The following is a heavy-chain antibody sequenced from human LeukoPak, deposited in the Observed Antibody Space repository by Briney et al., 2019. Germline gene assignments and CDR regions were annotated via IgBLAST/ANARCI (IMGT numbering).Heavy chain of an antibody. D-gene: IGHD2-2*01. CDR1: GGTFSSYA. CDR3: ALASIVVVPAAMRAWFDP. J-gene: IGHJ5*02. V-gene: IGHV1-2*06. Sequence: ASVKVSCKASGGTFSSYAISWVRQAPGQGLEWMGRINPNSGGTNYAQKFQGRVTMTRDTSISTAYMELSRLRSDDTAVYYCALASIVVVPAAMRAWFDPWGQGTLVTVSS. CDR2: INPNSGGT.